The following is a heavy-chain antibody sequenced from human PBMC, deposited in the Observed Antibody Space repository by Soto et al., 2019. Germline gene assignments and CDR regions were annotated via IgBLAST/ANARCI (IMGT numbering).Heavy chain of an antibody. J-gene: IGHJ5*02. Sequence: QVQLVQSGGEVKRPGASVKVSCKTSGYTFSNYGITWVRQAPGQPLEWLGWISLYSDGTNYAQKFKGRVSMTTDTSKTTAYMELRSLRSYDTAVYYCARVVQGAEAWFGPWGQGTLVTVSS. D-gene: IGHD2-2*01. CDR1: GYTFSNYG. CDR3: ARVVQGAEAWFGP. V-gene: IGHV1-18*01. CDR2: ISLYSDGT.